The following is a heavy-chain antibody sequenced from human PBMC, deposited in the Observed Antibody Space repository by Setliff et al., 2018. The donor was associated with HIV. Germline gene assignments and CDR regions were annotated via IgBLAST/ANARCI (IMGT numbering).Heavy chain of an antibody. Sequence: VASVKVSCKASGYTFTSYDINWVRRATGQGLEWMGWMNPNSGYTGYAQKFQGRITMTRNTSLSTAYMDLLGLRSEDTAVYYCVVPAAAGAPDALDIWGQGTMVTVSS. CDR3: VVPAAAGAPDALDI. CDR2: MNPNSGYT. CDR1: GYTFTSYD. J-gene: IGHJ3*02. D-gene: IGHD2-2*01. V-gene: IGHV1-8*02.